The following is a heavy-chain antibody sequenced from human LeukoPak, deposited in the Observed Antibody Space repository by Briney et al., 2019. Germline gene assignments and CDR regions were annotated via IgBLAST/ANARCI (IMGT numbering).Heavy chain of an antibody. V-gene: IGHV3-48*03. CDR3: ARGPSIAARYDAFDI. D-gene: IGHD6-6*01. CDR2: ISSSGSTI. Sequence: PGGSLRLSCAASGFTFSSYEMNWVRQAPGKGLEWVSYISSSGSTIHYADSVKGRFTISRDNAKNSLYLQVISLRAEDTAVYYCARGPSIAARYDAFDIWGQGTMVTVSS. J-gene: IGHJ3*02. CDR1: GFTFSSYE.